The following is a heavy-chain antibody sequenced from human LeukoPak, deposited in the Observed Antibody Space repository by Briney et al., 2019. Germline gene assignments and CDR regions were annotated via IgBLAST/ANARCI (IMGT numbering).Heavy chain of an antibody. D-gene: IGHD3-22*01. J-gene: IGHJ5*02. CDR2: IYYSGST. CDR1: GGSISSSSYY. V-gene: IGHV4-39*07. Sequence: SETLSLTCTVSGGSISSSSYYWGWIRQPPGKGLEWIGSIYYSGSTYYNPSLKSRVTISVDTSKNQFSLKLSSVTAADTAVYYCARDKGYYDSSGYTPWGQGTLVTVSS. CDR3: ARDKGYYDSSGYTP.